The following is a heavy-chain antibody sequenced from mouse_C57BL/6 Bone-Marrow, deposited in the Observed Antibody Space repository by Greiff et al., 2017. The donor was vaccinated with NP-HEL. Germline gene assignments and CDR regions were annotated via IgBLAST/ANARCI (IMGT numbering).Heavy chain of an antibody. D-gene: IGHD3-2*02. CDR1: GYAFSSYW. CDR3: ARGGSSGYGY. CDR2: IYPGDGDT. Sequence: LQQSGASVKISCKASGYAFSSYWMNWVKQRPGKGLEWIGQIYPGDGDTNYNGKFKGKATLTADKSSSTAYMQLSSLTSEDSAVYFCARGGSSGYGYWGQGTTLTVSS. J-gene: IGHJ2*01. V-gene: IGHV1-80*01.